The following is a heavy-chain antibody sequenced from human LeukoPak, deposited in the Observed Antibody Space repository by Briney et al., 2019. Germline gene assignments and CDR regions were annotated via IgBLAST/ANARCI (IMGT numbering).Heavy chain of an antibody. J-gene: IGHJ5*02. CDR3: ARGSSWQPIHNWFDP. Sequence: ASVKVSCKASGYTFTSYAMHWVRQAPGQRLEWMGWINAGNGNTKYSQKFQGRVTITRDTSASTAYMELSSLRSEDTAVYYCARGSSWQPIHNWFDPWGQGTLVTVSS. CDR1: GYTFTSYA. CDR2: INAGNGNT. D-gene: IGHD6-13*01. V-gene: IGHV1-3*01.